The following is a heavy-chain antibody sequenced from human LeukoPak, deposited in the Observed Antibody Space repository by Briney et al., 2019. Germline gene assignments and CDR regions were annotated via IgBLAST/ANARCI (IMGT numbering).Heavy chain of an antibody. D-gene: IGHD1-26*01. CDR3: AREGQLVGATEYDY. V-gene: IGHV1-2*06. CDR1: GYTFTGYW. J-gene: IGHJ4*02. Sequence: ASVKVSCKASGYTFTGYWLHWVRQAPGQGPEWMGRINPNSGGTKYPQKFQGRVTMTRDTAINTVYMEVSRLRSDDTAVYYCAREGQLVGATEYDYWGQGTLVTVSS. CDR2: INPNSGGT.